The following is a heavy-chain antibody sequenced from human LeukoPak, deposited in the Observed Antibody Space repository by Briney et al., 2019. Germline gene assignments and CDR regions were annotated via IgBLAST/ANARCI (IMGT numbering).Heavy chain of an antibody. D-gene: IGHD1-26*01. CDR2: IYYSGST. CDR1: GGSISSGGYY. J-gene: IGHJ5*02. CDR3: ARHEYSGSYYGLSWFDP. Sequence: KPSETLSLTCTVSGGSISSGGYYWGWIRKPPGKGLEWIASIYYSGSTYYNPSLKSRVTISVDTAKNQLSLKLSSLTAADTAVYYCARHEYSGSYYGLSWFDPWGQGTLVTVSS. V-gene: IGHV4-39*01.